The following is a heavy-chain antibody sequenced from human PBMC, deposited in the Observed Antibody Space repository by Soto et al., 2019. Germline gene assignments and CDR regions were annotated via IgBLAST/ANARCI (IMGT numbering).Heavy chain of an antibody. Sequence: GGSLRLSCAASGFTFDDYTMHWVRQAPGKGLEWVSLISWDGGSTYYADSVKGRFTISRDNSKNSLYLQMNSLRTEDTALYYCAKDSGIAVAGTHIDYWGQGTLVTVSS. D-gene: IGHD6-19*01. J-gene: IGHJ4*02. CDR3: AKDSGIAVAGTHIDY. V-gene: IGHV3-43*01. CDR2: ISWDGGST. CDR1: GFTFDDYT.